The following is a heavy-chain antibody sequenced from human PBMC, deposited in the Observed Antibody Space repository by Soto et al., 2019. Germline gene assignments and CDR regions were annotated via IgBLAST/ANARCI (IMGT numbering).Heavy chain of an antibody. D-gene: IGHD5-18*01. CDR2: IYYSGST. CDR3: ARVKVGYSYGFCMDV. J-gene: IGHJ6*02. V-gene: IGHV4-31*03. CDR1: GGSISSGGYY. Sequence: SETLSLTCTVSGGSISSGGYYWSWIRQHPGKGLEWIGYIYYSGSTYYNPSLKSRVTISVDTSKNQFSLKLSSVTAADTAVYYCARVKVGYSYGFCMDVWGQGTTVTVSS.